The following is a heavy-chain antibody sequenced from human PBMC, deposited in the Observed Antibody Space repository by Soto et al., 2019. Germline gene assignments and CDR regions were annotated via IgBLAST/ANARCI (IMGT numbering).Heavy chain of an antibody. D-gene: IGHD2-15*01. CDR3: AKAKLVVVAATPAY. Sequence: GGSLRLSCAASGFTFSSYAMSWVRQAPGKGLEWVSAISGSGGSTYYADSVKGRFTISRDNSKNTLYLQMNSLRAEDRAVYYCAKAKLVVVAATPAYWGQGTLVTVSS. J-gene: IGHJ4*02. CDR2: ISGSGGST. CDR1: GFTFSSYA. V-gene: IGHV3-23*01.